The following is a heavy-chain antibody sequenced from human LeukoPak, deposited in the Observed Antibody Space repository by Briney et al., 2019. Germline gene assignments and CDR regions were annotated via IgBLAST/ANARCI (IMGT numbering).Heavy chain of an antibody. CDR3: ARANSLGY. D-gene: IGHD2/OR15-2a*01. J-gene: IGHJ4*02. CDR1: GVTFSSYW. V-gene: IGHV3-7*01. CDR2: IKHDGSEK. Sequence: GGSLRLSCAASGVTFSSYWMSWVRQAPGKGLEWVANIKHDGSEKYYVDSVKGRFTISRDNAKDSLYLQMNSLRAQDTAVYYCARANSLGYWGQGTLVTVSS.